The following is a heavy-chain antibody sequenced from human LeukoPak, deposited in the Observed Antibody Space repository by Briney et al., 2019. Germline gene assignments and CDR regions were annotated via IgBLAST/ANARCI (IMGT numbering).Heavy chain of an antibody. CDR2: MNPSGGST. CDR3: ARGEMGIQLWPFDY. D-gene: IGHD5-18*01. Sequence: ASVKVSCKASGYTFTSHYMQWVRQAPGQGLEWMGIMNPSGGSTRYAQKFQGRATMTRDTSTSTVYMELSSLRSEDTAVYFCARGEMGIQLWPFDYWGQGTPVTVSS. CDR1: GYTFTSHY. J-gene: IGHJ4*02. V-gene: IGHV1-46*01.